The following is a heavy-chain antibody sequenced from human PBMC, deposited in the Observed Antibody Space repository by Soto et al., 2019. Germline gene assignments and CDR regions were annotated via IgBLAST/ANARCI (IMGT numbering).Heavy chain of an antibody. V-gene: IGHV4-38-2*02. CDR2: IYHSGST. CDR1: GYSISSGYY. Sequence: SETLSLTCAVSGYSISSGYYWGWIRQPPGKGLEWIGSIYHSGSTYYNPSLKSRVTISVDTSKNQFSLKLISVTAADTAVYYCARETVVVVAATRRFDPWGQGTLVTVSS. CDR3: ARETVVVVAATRRFDP. D-gene: IGHD2-15*01. J-gene: IGHJ5*02.